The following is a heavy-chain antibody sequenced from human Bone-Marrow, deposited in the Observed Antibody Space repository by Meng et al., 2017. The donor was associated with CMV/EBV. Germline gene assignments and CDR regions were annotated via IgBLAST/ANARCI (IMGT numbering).Heavy chain of an antibody. CDR2: ISYDGSNK. CDR3: ANLSPTAIYGMDV. CDR1: GFTFSSYA. V-gene: IGHV3-30-3*01. J-gene: IGHJ6*02. D-gene: IGHD4-11*01. Sequence: GESLKISCAASGFTFSSYAMHWVRQAPGKGLEWVAVISYDGSNKYYADSVKGRFTISRDNSKSTLYLQMSGLRAEDTAVYYCANLSPTAIYGMDVWGQGTTVTVSS.